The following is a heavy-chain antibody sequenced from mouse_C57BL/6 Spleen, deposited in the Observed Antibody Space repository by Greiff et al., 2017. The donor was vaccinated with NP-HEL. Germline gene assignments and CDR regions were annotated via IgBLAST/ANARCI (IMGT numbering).Heavy chain of an antibody. Sequence: QVQLQQPGAELVKPGASVKLSCKASGYTFTSYWMHWVKQRPGQGLEWIGMIHPNSGSTNYNEKFKSKATLTVDKSSSTAYMQLSSLTSEDSAVYYCARSLRGDYFDYWGQGTTLTVSS. V-gene: IGHV1-64*01. D-gene: IGHD1-1*01. J-gene: IGHJ2*01. CDR1: GYTFTSYW. CDR2: IHPNSGST. CDR3: ARSLRGDYFDY.